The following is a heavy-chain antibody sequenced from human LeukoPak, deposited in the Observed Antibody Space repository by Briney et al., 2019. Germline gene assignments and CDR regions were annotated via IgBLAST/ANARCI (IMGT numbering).Heavy chain of an antibody. J-gene: IGHJ3*02. D-gene: IGHD1-26*01. CDR1: GGSFSGYY. CDR3: ARHWDRGHTAELAFHI. Sequence: PSETLSLTCAVYGGSFSGYYWSWIRQPPGKGLEWIGEINHSGSTNYNPSLKSRATISMDTSLNQFSLELISVTAADTGVYYCARHWDRGHTAELAFHIWGQGTMVTISS. CDR2: INHSGST. V-gene: IGHV4-34*01.